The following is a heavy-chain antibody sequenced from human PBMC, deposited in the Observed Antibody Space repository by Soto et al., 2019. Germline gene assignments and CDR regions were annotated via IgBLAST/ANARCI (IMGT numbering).Heavy chain of an antibody. V-gene: IGHV3-53*01. Sequence: GGSLRLSCAASGFTVSSNYMSWVRQAPGKGLERVSVIYSGGSTYYADSVKGRFTISRDNSKNTLYLQMNSLRAEDTAVYYCAAPYCISTSCRLRLDYWGQETLVTVSS. D-gene: IGHD2-2*01. CDR2: IYSGGST. J-gene: IGHJ4*02. CDR1: GFTVSSNY. CDR3: AAPYCISTSCRLRLDY.